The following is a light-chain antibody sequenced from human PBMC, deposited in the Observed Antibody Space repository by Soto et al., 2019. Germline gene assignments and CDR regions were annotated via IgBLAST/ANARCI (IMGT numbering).Light chain of an antibody. CDR1: QSINSW. V-gene: IGKV1-5*03. CDR2: KAS. CDR3: QQYDRIPYT. Sequence: DIQMTQSPSTLSASIGDTVIITCRASQSINSWLAWYQQKPGKAPKLLIHKASTLESGVPSRFSGSESGTEFTLPISSLQPDDFATFYCQQYDRIPYTFGQGTKLEIK. J-gene: IGKJ2*01.